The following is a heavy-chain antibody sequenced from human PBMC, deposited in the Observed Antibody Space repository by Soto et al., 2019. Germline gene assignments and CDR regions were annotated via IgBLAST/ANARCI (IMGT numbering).Heavy chain of an antibody. J-gene: IGHJ5*02. CDR2: IYYTGST. V-gene: IGHV4-59*08. D-gene: IGHD4-17*01. CDR3: ARQTITVTTWGFDA. Sequence: QVQLQESGPGLVKPSETLSLTCTVSGDSINNYYWSWIRQPPGKGLEWIGYIYYTGSTNYNPSLERRVIISVDTSKNQFSLKLASVTAADTAVYYCARQTITVTTWGFDAWGQGTLVTVSS. CDR1: GDSINNYY.